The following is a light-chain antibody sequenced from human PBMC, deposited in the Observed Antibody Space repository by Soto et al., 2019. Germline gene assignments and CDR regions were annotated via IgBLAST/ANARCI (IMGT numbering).Light chain of an antibody. V-gene: IGKV1-5*01. J-gene: IGKJ1*01. CDR1: QSISSW. CDR3: QHYNSYSEA. Sequence: DRVTITCRASQSISSWLAWYQQKPGKAPKLLIYDASSLESGVPSRFSGSGSGTEFTLTISSLQPDDFATYYCQHYNSYSEAFGQGTKVDIK. CDR2: DAS.